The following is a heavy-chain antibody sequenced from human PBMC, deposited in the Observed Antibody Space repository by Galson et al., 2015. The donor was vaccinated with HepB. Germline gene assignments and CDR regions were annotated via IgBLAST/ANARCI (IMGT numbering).Heavy chain of an antibody. CDR1: GFTFSSYW. V-gene: IGHV3-7*03. D-gene: IGHD2-2*01. CDR2: IKQDGSEK. CDR3: ARAILKVRYCSSTSCYLQGNEDWFDP. Sequence: SLRLSCAASGFTFSSYWMSWVRQALGKGLEWVANIKQDGSEKYYVDSVKGRFTISRDNAKNSLYLQMNSLRAEDTAVYYCARAILKVRYCSSTSCYLQGNEDWFDPWGQGTLVTVSS. J-gene: IGHJ5*02.